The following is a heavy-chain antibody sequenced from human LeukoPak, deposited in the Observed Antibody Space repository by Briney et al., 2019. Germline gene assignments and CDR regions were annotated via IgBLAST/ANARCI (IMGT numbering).Heavy chain of an antibody. V-gene: IGHV3-66*01. Sequence: GGSLRLSCAASGFTVSSNFMIWVRQALGKGLEWVSITYSGGSTRYTDSVMGRFSISRDNSKNTLYLQMNSLRAEDTAVYYCAREYSSSWAYFDYWGQGTLVTVSS. CDR2: TYSGGST. CDR1: GFTVSSNF. D-gene: IGHD6-13*01. J-gene: IGHJ4*02. CDR3: AREYSSSWAYFDY.